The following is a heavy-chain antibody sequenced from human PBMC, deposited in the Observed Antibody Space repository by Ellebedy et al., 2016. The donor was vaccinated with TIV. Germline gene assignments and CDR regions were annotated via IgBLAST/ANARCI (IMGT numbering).Heavy chain of an antibody. J-gene: IGHJ3*02. V-gene: IGHV4-39*07. CDR1: GGSISSSSYY. CDR3: ARVSMATIPRGAFDI. D-gene: IGHD5-24*01. Sequence: SETLSLXXTVSGGSISSSSYYWGWIRQPPGKGLEWIGSIYYSGSTYYNPSLKSRVTISVDTSKNQFSLKLSSVTAADTAVYYCARVSMATIPRGAFDIWGQGTMVTVSS. CDR2: IYYSGST.